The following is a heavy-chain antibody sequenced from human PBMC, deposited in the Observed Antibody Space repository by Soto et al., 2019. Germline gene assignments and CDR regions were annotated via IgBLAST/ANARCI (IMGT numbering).Heavy chain of an antibody. J-gene: IGHJ6*02. D-gene: IGHD2-15*01. Sequence: EVQLLESGGGLVQPGGSLRLSCAASGFTFSSYAMSWVRQAPGKGLEWVSAISGSGGSTYYADSVKGRFTISRDNSKNTLYLQMNSLRAEDTAVYYCAKPLEEDCSGGSCSPPEVYGMDVWGQGTTVTVSS. CDR2: ISGSGGST. CDR3: AKPLEEDCSGGSCSPPEVYGMDV. V-gene: IGHV3-23*01. CDR1: GFTFSSYA.